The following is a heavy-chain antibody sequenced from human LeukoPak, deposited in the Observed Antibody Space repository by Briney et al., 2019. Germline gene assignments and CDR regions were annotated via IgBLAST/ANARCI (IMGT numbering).Heavy chain of an antibody. CDR3: AKGSVAARPGWFDP. V-gene: IGHV3-9*01. Sequence: GGSLRLSCAASGFTFDDYAMHWVRQAPGKGLEWVSGINWDGAKRGYADSVKGRFTISRDNATNSLYLQMDSLRPEDTALYYCAKGSVAARPGWFDPWGQGTLVTASS. J-gene: IGHJ5*02. CDR1: GFTFDDYA. D-gene: IGHD6-6*01. CDR2: INWDGAKR.